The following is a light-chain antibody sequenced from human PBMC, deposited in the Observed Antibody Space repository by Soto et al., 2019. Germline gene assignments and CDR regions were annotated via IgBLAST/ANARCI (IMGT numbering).Light chain of an antibody. Sequence: QSVLTQPPSASETPGQRVTISCSGSTSNIGSNHVYWYHQLPGTAPNLLIYANNQRPSGVPDRFSGSKSGTSASLAISGLRSEDEADYYCAAWDDTLSGALFGGGTQLTVL. J-gene: IGLJ7*01. CDR1: TSNIGSNH. CDR2: ANN. CDR3: AAWDDTLSGAL. V-gene: IGLV1-47*02.